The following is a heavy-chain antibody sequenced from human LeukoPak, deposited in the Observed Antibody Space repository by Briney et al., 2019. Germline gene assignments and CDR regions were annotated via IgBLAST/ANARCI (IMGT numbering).Heavy chain of an antibody. CDR3: ASGAYSFYYMDV. D-gene: IGHD5-18*01. CDR1: GGSIRSYY. Sequence: ASETLSLTCTVSGGSIRSYYWSWIRQPPGKGLEWIGYMYYSGSTSYNPSLKSRVTISVDTSKNQFSLKLSSVTAADTAVYYCASGAYSFYYMDVWGKGTTVTISS. J-gene: IGHJ6*03. V-gene: IGHV4-59*01. CDR2: MYYSGST.